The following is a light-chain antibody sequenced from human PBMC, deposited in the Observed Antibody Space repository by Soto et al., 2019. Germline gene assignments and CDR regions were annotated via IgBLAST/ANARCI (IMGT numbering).Light chain of an antibody. Sequence: QSVLTQPPSASGTPGQRVTISCSGSSSNIGSNIVNWYQQLPGTAPKLLIYSNNHRPSGVPDRFSGSKSGTSASLAISGLQSEDEADYYCAAWDDSLNGLWVFGGGTKLTV. CDR1: SSNIGSNI. J-gene: IGLJ2*01. CDR3: AAWDDSLNGLWV. V-gene: IGLV1-44*01. CDR2: SNN.